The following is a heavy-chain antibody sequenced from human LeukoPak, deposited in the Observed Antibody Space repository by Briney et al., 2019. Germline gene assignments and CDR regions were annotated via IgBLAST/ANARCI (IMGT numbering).Heavy chain of an antibody. Sequence: GGSLRLSCAASGFTFSSYGMHWVRQAPGKGLEWVAVIWYDGSNKYYADSVKGRFTISRDNSKNTPYLQMNSLRAEDTAVYYCTRDGHPTFDYWGQGTLVTVSS. J-gene: IGHJ4*02. CDR3: TRDGHPTFDY. CDR1: GFTFSSYG. CDR2: IWYDGSNK. V-gene: IGHV3-33*01.